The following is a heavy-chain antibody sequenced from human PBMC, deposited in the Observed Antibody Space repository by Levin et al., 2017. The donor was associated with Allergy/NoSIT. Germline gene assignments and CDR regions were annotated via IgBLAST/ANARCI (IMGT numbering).Heavy chain of an antibody. Sequence: GSLRLSCKTSGYTFTTCYIHWVRQAPGQGLEWMGVINPNGGSTTYAQKFQGRVTMTSDTSTSTVYMELSSLTSEDTAVYFCARVEYLLGGYHYYGMDVWGQGTTVTVSS. CDR2: INPNGGST. CDR3: ARVEYLLGGYHYYGMDV. J-gene: IGHJ6*02. CDR1: GYTFTTCY. V-gene: IGHV1-46*01. D-gene: IGHD2-2*02.